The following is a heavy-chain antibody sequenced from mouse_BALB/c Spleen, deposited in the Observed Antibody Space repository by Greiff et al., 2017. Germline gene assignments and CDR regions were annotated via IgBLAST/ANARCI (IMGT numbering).Heavy chain of an antibody. V-gene: IGHV5-12-2*01. D-gene: IGHD1-1*01. Sequence: EVKLMESGGGLVQPGGSLKLSCAASGFTFSSYTMSWVRQTPEKRLEWVAYISNGGGSTYYPDTVKGRFTISRDNAKNTLYLQMSSLKSEDTAMYYCARLPYYYGSSYWYFDVWGAGTTVTVSS. J-gene: IGHJ1*01. CDR2: ISNGGGST. CDR3: ARLPYYYGSSYWYFDV. CDR1: GFTFSSYT.